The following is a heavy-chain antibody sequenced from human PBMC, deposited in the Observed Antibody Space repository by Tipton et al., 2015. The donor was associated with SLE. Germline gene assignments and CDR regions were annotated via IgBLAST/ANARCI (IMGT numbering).Heavy chain of an antibody. CDR2: ISWNSGSI. Sequence: SLRLSCAASGFTFDDYAMHWVRQAPGKGLEWVSGISWNSGSIGYADSVEGRFTISRDNAKNSLYLQMNSLRAEDTALYYCAKDIRRLGIAVAGAGMDVWGQGTTVTVSS. J-gene: IGHJ6*02. CDR1: GFTFDDYA. CDR3: AKDIRRLGIAVAGAGMDV. D-gene: IGHD6-19*01. V-gene: IGHV3-9*01.